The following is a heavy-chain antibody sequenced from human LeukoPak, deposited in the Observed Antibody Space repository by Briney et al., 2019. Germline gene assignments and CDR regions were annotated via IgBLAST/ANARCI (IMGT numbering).Heavy chain of an antibody. V-gene: IGHV3-30*04. J-gene: IGHJ4*02. D-gene: IGHD6-19*01. CDR3: ARESSGWYGSDY. CDR1: GFTFSGYA. CDR2: ISYDGSNK. Sequence: GGSLRLSCAASGFTFSGYAMHWVRQAPGKGLEWVAVISYDGSNKYYADSVKGRFIISRDNSKNTLYLQMNSLRAEDTAVYYCARESSGWYGSDYWGQGTLVTVSS.